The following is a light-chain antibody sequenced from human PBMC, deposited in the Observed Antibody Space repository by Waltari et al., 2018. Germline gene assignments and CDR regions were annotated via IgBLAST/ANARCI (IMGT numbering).Light chain of an antibody. J-gene: IGKJ2*01. Sequence: EIVLTQSPATLSVSPGETATLSCRASQSVSTNLAWYQHAPRQAPRLLIYAASTRATGIPGRFSGSGSGTEFTLTIDNLQSEDFALFYCQQYKTWPYAFGQGTKIEIK. CDR1: QSVSTN. V-gene: IGKV3-15*01. CDR3: QQYKTWPYA. CDR2: AAS.